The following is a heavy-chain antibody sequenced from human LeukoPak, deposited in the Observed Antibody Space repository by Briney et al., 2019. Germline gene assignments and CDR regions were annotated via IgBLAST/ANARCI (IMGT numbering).Heavy chain of an antibody. CDR3: ARATVRDYYFDY. CDR1: GGSISSYY. Sequence: SETLSLTCTVSGGSISSYYWSWIRQPPGKGLEWIGSIYYSGSTNYNPSLKSRVTISVDTSKNHFSLRLSSVTAADTAVYYCARATVRDYYFDYWGQGTLVTVSS. J-gene: IGHJ4*02. V-gene: IGHV4-39*02. D-gene: IGHD3-10*01. CDR2: IYYSGST.